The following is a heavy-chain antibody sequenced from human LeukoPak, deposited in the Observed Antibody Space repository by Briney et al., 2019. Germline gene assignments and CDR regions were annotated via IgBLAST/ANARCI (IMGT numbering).Heavy chain of an antibody. CDR3: ARGSSGYYPYYFDY. CDR2: IYTSGST. J-gene: IGHJ4*02. CDR1: GGSISSGSYY. Sequence: SQTLSLTCTVPGGSISSGSYYWSWIRQPAGEGLEWIGRIYTSGSTNYNPSLKSRVTISVDTSKNQFSLKLSSVTAADTAVYYCARGSSGYYPYYFDYWGQGTLVTVSS. D-gene: IGHD3-22*01. V-gene: IGHV4-61*02.